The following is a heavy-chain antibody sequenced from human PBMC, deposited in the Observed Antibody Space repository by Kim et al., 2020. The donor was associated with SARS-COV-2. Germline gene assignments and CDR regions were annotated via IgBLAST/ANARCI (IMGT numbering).Heavy chain of an antibody. J-gene: IGHJ6*02. CDR3: ARQMRGSGSYPNYGMDV. CDR2: IDPSDSYT. Sequence: GESLKISCKGSGYSFTSYWISWVRQMPGKGLEWMGRIDPSDSYTNYSPSFQGHVTISADKSISTAYLQWSSLKASDTAMYYCARQMRGSGSYPNYGMDVWGQGTTVTVSS. D-gene: IGHD3-10*01. CDR1: GYSFTSYW. V-gene: IGHV5-10-1*01.